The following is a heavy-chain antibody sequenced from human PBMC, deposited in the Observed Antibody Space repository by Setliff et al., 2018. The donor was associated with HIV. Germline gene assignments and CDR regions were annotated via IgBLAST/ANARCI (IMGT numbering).Heavy chain of an antibody. J-gene: IGHJ6*02. CDR3: ARGDYGSGSYYPYSFYYGMDV. CDR1: GGTFSSYS. V-gene: IGHV1-69*13. Sequence: SVKVSCKASGGTFSSYSISWVRQAPGQGLEWMGGIIPIYGTPIYAQKFQGRVTITADESTSTAYMELSSLRSEDTAVYYCARGDYGSGSYYPYSFYYGMDVWGQGTTVTVSS. CDR2: IIPIYGTP. D-gene: IGHD3-10*01.